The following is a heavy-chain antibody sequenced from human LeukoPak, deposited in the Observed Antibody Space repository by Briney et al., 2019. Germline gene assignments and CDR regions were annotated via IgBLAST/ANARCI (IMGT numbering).Heavy chain of an antibody. D-gene: IGHD3-22*01. CDR1: GYTFTSYG. J-gene: IGHJ4*02. CDR2: MRVYNGNT. V-gene: IGHV1-18*01. Sequence: GASVKVSCKASGYTFTSYGISWVRRAHGQGLEWMGWMRVYNGNTNHAKNFQDRVTMTADTSTNTAYMELRSLRSDDTAVYYCARDDSSGYPEVFDYWGQGTLVTVSS. CDR3: ARDDSSGYPEVFDY.